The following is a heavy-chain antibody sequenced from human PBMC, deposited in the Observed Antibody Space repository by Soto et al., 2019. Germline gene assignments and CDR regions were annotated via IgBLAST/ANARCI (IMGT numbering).Heavy chain of an antibody. CDR3: ARVKVDSSGWFLPFDY. CDR2: ISSSSSYI. CDR1: GFTFSSYS. J-gene: IGHJ4*02. Sequence: EVQLVKSGGGLVKPGGSLRLSCAASGFTFSSYSMNWVRQAPGKGLEWVSSISSSSSYIYYADSVKGRFTISRDNAKNSLYLQMNSLRAEDTAVYYCARVKVDSSGWFLPFDYWGQGTLVTVSS. D-gene: IGHD6-19*01. V-gene: IGHV3-21*01.